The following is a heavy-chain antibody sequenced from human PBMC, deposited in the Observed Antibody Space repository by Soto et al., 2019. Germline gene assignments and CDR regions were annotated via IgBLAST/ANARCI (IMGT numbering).Heavy chain of an antibody. Sequence: EVQLEESGGGLVKPGGSLRLSCAASGFTFSNYAMNWVRQAPGKGLELVSSISSGGFYITNADSLKGRFTISRDNAKNSLYLHMNSLRHEDTAVYYCARASLGRYEVRGVHFFDSWGQGTLVTVSS. J-gene: IGHJ4*02. D-gene: IGHD3-10*01. CDR2: ISSGGFYI. CDR3: ARASLGRYEVRGVHFFDS. CDR1: GFTFSNYA. V-gene: IGHV3-21*01.